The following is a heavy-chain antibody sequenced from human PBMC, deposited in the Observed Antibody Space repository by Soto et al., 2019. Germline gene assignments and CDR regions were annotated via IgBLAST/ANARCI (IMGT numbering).Heavy chain of an antibody. V-gene: IGHV4-4*02. CDR1: GASVSSTYW. CDR2: INHRGSA. D-gene: IGHD6-13*01. CDR3: ARYNAASGTYYFDY. Sequence: PSETLSLTCAASGASVSSTYWWSWVRQPPGKGPEWIGEINHRGSANYNPSLKSRVTMSLDISKSQFSLRLTSVTAADTAVYFCARYNAASGTYYFDYWGRGALVTVSS. J-gene: IGHJ4*02.